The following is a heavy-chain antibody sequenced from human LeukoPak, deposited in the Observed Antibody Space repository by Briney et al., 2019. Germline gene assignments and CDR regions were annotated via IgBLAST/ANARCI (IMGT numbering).Heavy chain of an antibody. Sequence: GGSLRLSCAASGFTFSSYSMNWVRQAPGKGLEWVSYISSSSSTIYYADSVKGRFTISRDNAKNSLYLQMNSLRAEDTAVYYCASGSGYDMANWGQGTLVTVSS. CDR2: ISSSSSTI. CDR1: GFTFSSYS. D-gene: IGHD5-12*01. J-gene: IGHJ4*02. CDR3: ASGSGYDMAN. V-gene: IGHV3-48*04.